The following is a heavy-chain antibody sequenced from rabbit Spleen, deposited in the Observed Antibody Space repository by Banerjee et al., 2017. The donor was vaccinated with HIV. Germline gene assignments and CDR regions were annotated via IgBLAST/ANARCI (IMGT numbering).Heavy chain of an antibody. CDR1: GIDFSSNG. D-gene: IGHD8-1*01. CDR2: VYGGSGGAT. Sequence: QSLEESGGDLVKPGASLTLTCTASGIDFSSNGMSWVRQAPGKGLEWIACVYGGSGGATYYATWAKGRFTISKTSSTTVTLQMTSLTAADTATYFCARDTGTSFSTYGMDLWGQGTLVTVS. J-gene: IGHJ6*01. CDR3: ARDTGTSFSTYGMDL. V-gene: IGHV1S40*01.